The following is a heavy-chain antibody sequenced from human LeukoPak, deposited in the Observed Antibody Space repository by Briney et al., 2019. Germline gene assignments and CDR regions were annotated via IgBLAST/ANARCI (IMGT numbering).Heavy chain of an antibody. CDR2: IKQDGSEK. CDR3: AREPSMVRGVSPFDY. J-gene: IGHJ4*02. D-gene: IGHD3-10*01. Sequence: PGGSLRLSCAASGFTFSSYWMSWVRQAPGKGLEWVANIKQDGSEKYYVDSVKGRFTISRDNAKNSLYLQMNSLRAEDTAVYYCAREPSMVRGVSPFDYWGQGTLVTVSS. V-gene: IGHV3-7*03. CDR1: GFTFSSYW.